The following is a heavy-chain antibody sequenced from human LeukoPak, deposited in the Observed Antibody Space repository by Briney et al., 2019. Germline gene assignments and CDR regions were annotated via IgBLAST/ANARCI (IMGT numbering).Heavy chain of an antibody. CDR2: FYSSGST. J-gene: IGHJ5*01. Sequence: PTETLSLACCGSGGPISSYSWSWIRRPPGKGVELIGYFYSSGSTTYNPSLKSRVTIAVDTSKYQFSLNLTSVTAADTSLYYCARWGRYQKFDSWGQGTQVTVAS. D-gene: IGHD2-2*01. CDR3: ARWGRYQKFDS. CDR1: GGPISSYS. V-gene: IGHV4-4*09.